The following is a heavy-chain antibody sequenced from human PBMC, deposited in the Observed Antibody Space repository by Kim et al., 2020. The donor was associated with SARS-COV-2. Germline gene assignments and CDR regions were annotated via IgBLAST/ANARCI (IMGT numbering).Heavy chain of an antibody. D-gene: IGHD3-16*01. J-gene: IGHJ6*02. CDR3: AREGDYYYGMDV. V-gene: IGHV3-74*01. Sequence: SYADSVKGRFTISRDNAKNTLYLQMNSLRAEDTAVYYCAREGDYYYGMDVWGQGTTVTVSS.